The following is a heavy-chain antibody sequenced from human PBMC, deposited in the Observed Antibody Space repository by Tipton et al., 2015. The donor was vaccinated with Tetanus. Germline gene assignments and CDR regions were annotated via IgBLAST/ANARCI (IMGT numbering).Heavy chain of an antibody. Sequence: TLSLTYSVSGGSMSPYYWSWIRQSPGTGLEWIGYIYSNGTTNYNPSLKSRVTMSVDTSKKQFSLKLNFVTAADTGVYYCARDGGDSGHWGQGTQVTVSS. V-gene: IGHV4-59*13. J-gene: IGHJ4*02. CDR2: IYSNGTT. CDR3: ARDGGDSGH. D-gene: IGHD2-21*01. CDR1: GGSMSPYY.